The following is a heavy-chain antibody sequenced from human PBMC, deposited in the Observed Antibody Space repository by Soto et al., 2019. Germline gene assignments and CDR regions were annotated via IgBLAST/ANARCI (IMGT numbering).Heavy chain of an antibody. CDR1: GFTFSSYS. V-gene: IGHV3-21*01. Sequence: EVQLVESGGGLVKPGGSLRLSCAASGFTFSSYSMNWVRQAPGKGLEWVSSISSSSSYIYYADSVKGRFTISRDNAKNSMYLEMNSLRAEDTAVYYCARDLTRGMDVWGQGTTVTVSS. CDR2: ISSSSSYI. CDR3: ARDLTRGMDV. J-gene: IGHJ6*02.